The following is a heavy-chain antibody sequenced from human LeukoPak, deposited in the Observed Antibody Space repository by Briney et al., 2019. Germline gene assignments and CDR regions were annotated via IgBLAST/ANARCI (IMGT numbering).Heavy chain of an antibody. V-gene: IGHV3-23*01. Sequence: GGSLRLSCAASGFTFSSSAMSWVRQAPGKGLEWVSAISNNGGYTYYADSVQGRFTISRDNSKSTLCLQMNSLRAEDTAVYYCARDNGDYSNWGDYWGQGTLVTVSS. CDR3: ARDNGDYSNWGDY. J-gene: IGHJ4*02. CDR1: GFTFSSSA. D-gene: IGHD4-11*01. CDR2: ISNNGGYT.